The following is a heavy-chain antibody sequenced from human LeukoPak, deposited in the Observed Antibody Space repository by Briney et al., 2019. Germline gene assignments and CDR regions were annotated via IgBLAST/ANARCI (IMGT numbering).Heavy chain of an antibody. CDR1: GFTFSSYG. V-gene: IGHV3-33*01. D-gene: IGHD3-9*01. Sequence: GGSLRLSCAASGFTFSSYGMHWVRQAPGKGLEWVAVIWYDGSNKYYADSVKGRFTISRDNSKNTLYLQMNSLRAEDTAVYYCASGAVSDILTGSFYFDYWGQGTLVTVSS. J-gene: IGHJ4*02. CDR3: ASGAVSDILTGSFYFDY. CDR2: IWYDGSNK.